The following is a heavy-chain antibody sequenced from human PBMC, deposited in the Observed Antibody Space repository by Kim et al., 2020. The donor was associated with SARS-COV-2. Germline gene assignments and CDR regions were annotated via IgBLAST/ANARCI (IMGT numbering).Heavy chain of an antibody. CDR3: ARHIPAAGTY. CDR2: ST. V-gene: IGHV4-39*01. J-gene: IGHJ4*02. D-gene: IGHD6-13*01. Sequence: STYYNPSLKSRVTISVDTSKNQFSLKLSSVTAADTAVYYCARHIPAAGTYWGQGTLVTVSS.